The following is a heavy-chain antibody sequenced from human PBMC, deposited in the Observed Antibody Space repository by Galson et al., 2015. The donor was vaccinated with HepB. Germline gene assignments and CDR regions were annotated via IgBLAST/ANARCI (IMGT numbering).Heavy chain of an antibody. D-gene: IGHD5-24*01. CDR3: ASRGGDGYNSAFGY. CDR1: GFTFSSYS. CDR2: ISSGSSTK. V-gene: IGHV3-48*01. J-gene: IGHJ4*02. Sequence: SGFTFSSYSMNWVRQAPGKGLEWVSYISSGSSTKYYADSVKGRFTISRDNGENPLYLQMNSLRGEDTAVYYCASRGGDGYNSAFGYWGQGTLVSVSS.